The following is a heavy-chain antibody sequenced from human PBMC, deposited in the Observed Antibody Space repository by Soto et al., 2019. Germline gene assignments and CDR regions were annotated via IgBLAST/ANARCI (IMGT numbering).Heavy chain of an antibody. Sequence: EVQLLESGGGLVQPGGSLRLSCAASGFTFSSYAMSWVRQAPGKGLEWVSAISGSGGSTYYADSVKGRFTISRDNSQNPLYLQMNSLRAEDTAVYYCAKSGTLNLNWYFDLWGRGTLVTVSS. CDR2: ISGSGGST. V-gene: IGHV3-23*01. CDR1: GFTFSSYA. D-gene: IGHD6-13*01. J-gene: IGHJ2*01. CDR3: AKSGTLNLNWYFDL.